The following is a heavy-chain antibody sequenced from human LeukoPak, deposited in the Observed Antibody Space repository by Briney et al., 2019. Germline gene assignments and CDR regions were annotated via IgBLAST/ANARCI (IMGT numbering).Heavy chain of an antibody. Sequence: GGSLRLSCAASGFTFTTYAIIWVRQAPGKGLEWVSAISGSGDATYYADSVKGRFTVSRDNSQNTLYLQMNSLRAEDTAVFYCARLSGTAGTTSRVLDYWGQGTLVTVSS. J-gene: IGHJ4*02. CDR2: ISGSGDAT. V-gene: IGHV3-23*01. CDR1: GFTFTTYA. CDR3: ARLSGTAGTTSRVLDY. D-gene: IGHD1-1*01.